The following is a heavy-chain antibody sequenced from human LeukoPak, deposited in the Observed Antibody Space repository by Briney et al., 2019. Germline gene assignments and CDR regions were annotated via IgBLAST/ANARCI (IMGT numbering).Heavy chain of an antibody. CDR2: INTNTGNP. D-gene: IGHD3-22*01. V-gene: IGHV7-4-1*02. CDR1: GYIFTGYA. Sequence: ASVKVSCKASGYIFTGYALNWVRQAPGQGLEWMGWINTNTGNPTYAQGVTGRFVFSLDTSVRTAYLQISSLETEDTATYYCARNMHYHESSGYYSVNYVGMDVWGQGTTVAVAS. J-gene: IGHJ6*02. CDR3: ARNMHYHESSGYYSVNYVGMDV.